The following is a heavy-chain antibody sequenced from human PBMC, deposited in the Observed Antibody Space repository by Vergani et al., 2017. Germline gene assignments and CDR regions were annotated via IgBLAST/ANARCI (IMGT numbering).Heavy chain of an antibody. J-gene: IGHJ4*02. D-gene: IGHD6-19*01. CDR2: RRHDGSNT. Sequence: QVQLVESGGGVVQPGGSLRLSCGASGFTFSNYGMHWVRQAPGKGLEWVTFRRHDGSNTYYADSVKGRFTISRDNSKNTLFLQMNSLRPEDTAVYYCARDTVTGSRYFDYWCQGTLVTVSS. CDR3: ARDTVTGSRYFDY. CDR1: GFTFSNYG. V-gene: IGHV3-30*02.